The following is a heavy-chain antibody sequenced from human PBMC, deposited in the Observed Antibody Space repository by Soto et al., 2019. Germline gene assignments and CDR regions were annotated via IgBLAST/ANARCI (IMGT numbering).Heavy chain of an antibody. CDR3: AKRQYCQSTSCFDY. D-gene: IGHD2-15*01. CDR1: GFSVGISY. CDR2: MYSGGNT. J-gene: IGHJ4*02. V-gene: IGHV3-66*01. Sequence: EVQLVESGGALVQPGGSLRLSCAGSGFSVGISYMTWVRQVPGKGLEWVSIMYSGGNTYYADSVKGGFTVTRDNSKNTLYLQMSNLRAEDTAIYYCAKRQYCQSTSCFDYWGQGTLVTVSS.